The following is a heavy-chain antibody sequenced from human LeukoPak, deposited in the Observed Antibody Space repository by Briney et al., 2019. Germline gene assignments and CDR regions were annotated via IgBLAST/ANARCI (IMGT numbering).Heavy chain of an antibody. D-gene: IGHD3-10*01. CDR1: GFTFSSYA. J-gene: IGHJ4*02. CDR2: ISGSGGST. Sequence: GGSLRLSCAASGFTFSSYAMSWVRQAPGKGLEWVSAISGSGGSTYYADSVKGRFTISRDYSKNTLYLQMNSLRAEDTAVYYCAKDLGYYGSITYFDYWGQGTLVTVSS. V-gene: IGHV3-23*01. CDR3: AKDLGYYGSITYFDY.